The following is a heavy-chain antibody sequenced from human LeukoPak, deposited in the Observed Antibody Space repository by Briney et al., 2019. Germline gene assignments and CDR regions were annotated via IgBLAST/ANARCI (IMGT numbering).Heavy chain of an antibody. D-gene: IGHD4-17*01. CDR1: GFTFSSYA. CDR3: AKGGSDHDYGDYGRYFQH. Sequence: GGSLRLSCAASGFTFSSYAMSWVRQAPGKGLEWVSAISGSGGSTYYADSVKGRFTISRDNSKNTLYLQMNSLRAEDTAVYYCAKGGSDHDYGDYGRYFQHWGQGTLVTVS. J-gene: IGHJ1*01. CDR2: ISGSGGST. V-gene: IGHV3-23*01.